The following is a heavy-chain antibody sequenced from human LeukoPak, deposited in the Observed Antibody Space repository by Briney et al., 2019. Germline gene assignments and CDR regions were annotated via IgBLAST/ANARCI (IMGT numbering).Heavy chain of an antibody. Sequence: SSETLSLTCTVSGGSISSGGYYWSWIRQPPGKGLEWIGYIYHSGSTYYNPSLKSRVTISVDTSKNQFSLKLSSVTAADTAVYYCARDGDNWNQGGVLDWYFDLWGRGTLVTVSS. CDR1: GGSISSGGYY. CDR3: ARDGDNWNQGGVLDWYFDL. J-gene: IGHJ2*01. D-gene: IGHD1-20*01. CDR2: IYHSGST. V-gene: IGHV4-30-2*01.